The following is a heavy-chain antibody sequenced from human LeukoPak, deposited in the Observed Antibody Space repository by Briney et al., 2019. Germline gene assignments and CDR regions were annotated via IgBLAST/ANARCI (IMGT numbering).Heavy chain of an antibody. CDR3: AREREYYYDSSGYYRYFDY. D-gene: IGHD3-22*01. Sequence: SETLSLACTVSGGSVSSINYYWGWIRQPPGKGLEWIGYIYFGGSTNYNPSLQSRVTISVDTSKNQFSLKLSSVTAADTAVYYCAREREYYYDSSGYYRYFDYWGQGTLVTVSS. J-gene: IGHJ4*02. V-gene: IGHV4-61*01. CDR1: GGSVSSINYY. CDR2: IYFGGST.